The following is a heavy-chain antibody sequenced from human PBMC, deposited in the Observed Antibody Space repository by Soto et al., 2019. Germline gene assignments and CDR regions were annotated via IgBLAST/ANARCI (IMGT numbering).Heavy chain of an antibody. CDR1: GGSISSGGYY. Sequence: QVQLQESGPGLVKPSQTLSLTCTVSGGSISSGGYYWSWIRQHPGKGLEWIGSIYDSGSTYYNPSLKRRVTISVDASKNQSSLKLASVTAADTAMYYCARGGTRAYFHHWGQGTLVNVSS. CDR2: IYDSGST. D-gene: IGHD1-1*01. CDR3: ARGGTRAYFHH. V-gene: IGHV4-31*03. J-gene: IGHJ1*01.